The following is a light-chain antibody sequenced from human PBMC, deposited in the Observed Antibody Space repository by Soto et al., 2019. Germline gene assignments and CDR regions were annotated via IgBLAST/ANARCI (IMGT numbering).Light chain of an antibody. CDR2: QDY. CDR1: KLGDKY. CDR3: QAWDSSSVV. V-gene: IGLV3-1*01. J-gene: IGLJ2*01. Sequence: SYELTQPPSVSVSPGQTASITCSGDKLGDKYASWYQQKPGQSPVLVIYQDYKRPSAMPERFSGSNSGNTATLTISGTQAMDEADYYCQAWDSSSVVFGGGTKLTVL.